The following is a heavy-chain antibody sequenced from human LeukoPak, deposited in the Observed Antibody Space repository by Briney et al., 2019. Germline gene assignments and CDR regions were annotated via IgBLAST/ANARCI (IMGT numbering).Heavy chain of an antibody. J-gene: IGHJ4*02. Sequence: RRASVKVSCKASGYTFTSYAMNWVRQAPGQGLEWMGWISPYNGNTKYLQKLQGRVTMTTDTSTSTAYMELRSLPSDDTAVYYCAREESIGSYQFLHDYWGQGTLVTVSS. CDR2: ISPYNGNT. V-gene: IGHV1-18*01. D-gene: IGHD1-26*01. CDR1: GYTFTSYA. CDR3: AREESIGSYQFLHDY.